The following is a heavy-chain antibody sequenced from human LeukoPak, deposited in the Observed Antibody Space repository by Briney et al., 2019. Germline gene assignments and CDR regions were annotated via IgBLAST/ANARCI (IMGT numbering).Heavy chain of an antibody. CDR2: IHSGESP. J-gene: IGHJ4*02. Sequence: GSLRLSCAASGFTFSSYWMSWVSQAPGKGLEWIGIIHSGESPYYSPSLESRITISIDTSMNQFSLKLNSVTAADTAVYYCARVDDFWSGYSYFDYWGQGTLVTVSS. D-gene: IGHD3-3*01. CDR1: GFTFSSYW. CDR3: ARVDDFWSGYSYFDY. V-gene: IGHV4-59*08.